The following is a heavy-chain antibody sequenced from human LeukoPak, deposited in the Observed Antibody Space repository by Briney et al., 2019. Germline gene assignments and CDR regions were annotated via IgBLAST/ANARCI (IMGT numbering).Heavy chain of an antibody. Sequence: GGSLRLSCAASGFTFSSYWMHWVRQAPGKGLIWVSRINSDGSIRNYVDSVKGRFTISRDNGKNTLYLQMNSLRAVDTAVYYCARGPSGGNGFSYWGLGTLVTVSS. CDR1: GFTFSSYW. J-gene: IGHJ4*02. CDR3: ARGPSGGNGFSY. V-gene: IGHV3-74*01. CDR2: INSDGSIR. D-gene: IGHD2-15*01.